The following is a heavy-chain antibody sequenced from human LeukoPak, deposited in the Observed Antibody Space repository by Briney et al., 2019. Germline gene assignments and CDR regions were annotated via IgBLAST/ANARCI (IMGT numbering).Heavy chain of an antibody. D-gene: IGHD3-9*01. J-gene: IGHJ4*02. CDR2: ISYDGSNK. V-gene: IGHV3-30-3*01. CDR1: GFTFSSYA. Sequence: GGSLGLSCAASGFTFSSYAMHWVRQAPGKGLEWVAVISYDGSNKYYADSVKGRFTISRDNSKNTLYLQMNSLRAEDTAVYYCAKEKINYDILTGGDYWGQGTLVTVSS. CDR3: AKEKINYDILTGGDY.